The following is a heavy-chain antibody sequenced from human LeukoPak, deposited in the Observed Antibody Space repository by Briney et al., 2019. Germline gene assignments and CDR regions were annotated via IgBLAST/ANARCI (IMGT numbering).Heavy chain of an antibody. D-gene: IGHD6-19*01. CDR1: GHNFTKYW. J-gene: IGHJ4*02. Sequence: GESLKISCKNYGHNFTKYWIGWMRQMPGKGLEWMGVMYPVDSDIRYSPSFQGQVTISADRSISTAYLQWSSLKASDTAIYYCATYNSVWPDYWGQGTLVTVSS. CDR3: ATYNSVWPDY. CDR2: MYPVDSDI. V-gene: IGHV5-51*01.